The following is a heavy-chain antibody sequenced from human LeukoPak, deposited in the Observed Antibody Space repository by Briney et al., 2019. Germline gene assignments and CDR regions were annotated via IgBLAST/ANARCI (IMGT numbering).Heavy chain of an antibody. V-gene: IGHV1-69*05. D-gene: IGHD3-22*01. J-gene: IGHJ6*03. Sequence: SVKFSCKASGYTFTSYDINWVRPAPGQGLEWMGGIIPIFGTANYAQKFQGRVKSTTDESKSTAYMELSSLRSEDAAVYYCARGHNSGYDMYYYDAYYYYYMDVWGKGTTVTVSS. CDR2: IIPIFGTA. CDR1: GYTFTSYD. CDR3: ARGHNSGYDMYYYDAYYYYYMDV.